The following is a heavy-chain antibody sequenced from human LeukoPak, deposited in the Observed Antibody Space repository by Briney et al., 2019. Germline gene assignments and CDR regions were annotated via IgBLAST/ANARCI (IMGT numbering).Heavy chain of an antibody. CDR1: GFTFSTYA. D-gene: IGHD3-22*01. CDR3: AEDLGSGSYDYFFYGMDV. V-gene: IGHV3-23*01. CDR2: ISGSGGST. J-gene: IGHJ6*02. Sequence: AGGSLRLSCAASGFTFSTYAMTWVRQAPGKGLEWVSAISGSGGSTYYADSVMGRFTISRDNSKNTLYLQMNFLRAEDTALYYCAEDLGSGSYDYFFYGMDVWGQGTTVTVSS.